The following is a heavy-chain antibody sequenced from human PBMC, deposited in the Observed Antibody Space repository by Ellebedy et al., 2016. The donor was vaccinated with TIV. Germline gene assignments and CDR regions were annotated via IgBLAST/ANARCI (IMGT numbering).Heavy chain of an antibody. D-gene: IGHD1-14*01. J-gene: IGHJ4*02. CDR1: GFTVTTNY. CDR2: IFSAADGGET. CDR3: ARDHGSEGTIGY. V-gene: IGHV3-53*01. Sequence: GESLKISCAASGFTVTTNYMNWVRQAPGKGLEWVSVIFSAADGGETHYADSVKGRFTISTDSSQNTLYLQMNSLRAEDTAVYYCARDHGSEGTIGYWGQGTLVTVSS.